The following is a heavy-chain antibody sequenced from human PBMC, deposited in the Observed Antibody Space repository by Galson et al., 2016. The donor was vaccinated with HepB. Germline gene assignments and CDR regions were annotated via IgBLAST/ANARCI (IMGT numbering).Heavy chain of an antibody. D-gene: IGHD2-8*02. V-gene: IGHV3-23*01. J-gene: IGHJ3*02. CDR2: IATDERP. Sequence: SLRLSCAGSGINFDNYDISWVRLAPGKGLEWVSGIATDERPYYTGSVEGRFFVSRDRSRNTVNLQMNSLRAEDTAVYYCAKEKPDTLLSVFDIWGQGSVVTVSS. CDR1: GINFDNYD. CDR3: AKEKPDTLLSVFDI.